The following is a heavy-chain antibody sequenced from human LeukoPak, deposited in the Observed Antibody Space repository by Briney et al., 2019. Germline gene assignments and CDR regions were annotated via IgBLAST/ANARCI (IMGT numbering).Heavy chain of an antibody. CDR2: IWYDGSNK. CDR3: ARDTSSGYSYYFDY. Sequence: PGRSLRLSCAASGFTFSSYGMHWVRQAPGKGLEWVAVIWYDGSNKYYADSVKGRFTISRDNSKNTLYLQMNSLRAEDTAVYYCARDTSSGYSYYFDYWGQGTLVTVSS. J-gene: IGHJ4*02. V-gene: IGHV3-33*01. CDR1: GFTFSSYG. D-gene: IGHD3-22*01.